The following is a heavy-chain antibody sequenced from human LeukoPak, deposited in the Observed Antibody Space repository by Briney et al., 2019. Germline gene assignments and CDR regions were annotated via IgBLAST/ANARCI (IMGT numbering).Heavy chain of an antibody. CDR1: GFTFSSYG. CDR3: ARDHYDLDY. Sequence: GGSLRLSCAASGFTFSSYGMHWVRQAPGKGLEWVAVISYDGSNKYYADSVKGRFTISRDNSKNTLYLQMNSLRAEDTAVYYCARDHYDLDYWGQGTLVTVSS. V-gene: IGHV3-30*19. J-gene: IGHJ4*02. CDR2: ISYDGSNK. D-gene: IGHD3-22*01.